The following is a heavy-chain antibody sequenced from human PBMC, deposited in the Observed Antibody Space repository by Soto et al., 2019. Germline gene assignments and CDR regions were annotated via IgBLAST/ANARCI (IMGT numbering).Heavy chain of an antibody. J-gene: IGHJ4*02. CDR1: GASMSSYY. CDR3: ARYQTTVTSYDY. V-gene: IGHV4-59*12. D-gene: IGHD4-17*01. Sequence: PSETLSLTCNVSGASMSSYYWSWVRQPPGKGLEWIGYIFHSGSSNYSPSLKSRVTISVDRSKNQFSLKLSSVTAADTAVYYCARYQTTVTSYDYWGQGTLVTVSS. CDR2: IFHSGSS.